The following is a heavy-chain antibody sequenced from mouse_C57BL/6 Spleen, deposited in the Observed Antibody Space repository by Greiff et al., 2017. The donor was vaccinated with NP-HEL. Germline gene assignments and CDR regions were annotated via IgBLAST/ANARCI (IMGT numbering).Heavy chain of an antibody. D-gene: IGHD1-1*01. Sequence: QVQLQQPGAELVRPGTSVKLSCKASGYTFTSYWMHWVKQRPGQGLEWIGVIDPSDSYTNYNQKFKGKATLTVDTSSSTAYMQLSSLTSEDPAVHYCARHYGSFDYWGQGTTLPVSS. J-gene: IGHJ2*01. CDR2: IDPSDSYT. CDR3: ARHYGSFDY. V-gene: IGHV1-59*01. CDR1: GYTFTSYW.